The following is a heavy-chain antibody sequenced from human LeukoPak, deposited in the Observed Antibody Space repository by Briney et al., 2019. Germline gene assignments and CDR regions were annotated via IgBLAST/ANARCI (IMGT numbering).Heavy chain of an antibody. Sequence: GGSLRLSCAASGFTFSSYSMNWVRQAPGKGLEWVSSISSSSSYIYYADSVKGRFTISRDNAKNSLYLQMNSLRAEDTAVYYCARKSDILTDGADYWGQGPLVTVSS. CDR3: ARKSDILTDGADY. J-gene: IGHJ4*02. CDR2: ISSSSSYI. D-gene: IGHD3-9*01. CDR1: GFTFSSYS. V-gene: IGHV3-21*01.